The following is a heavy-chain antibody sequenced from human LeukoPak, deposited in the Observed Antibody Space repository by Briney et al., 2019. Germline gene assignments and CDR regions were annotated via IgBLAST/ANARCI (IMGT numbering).Heavy chain of an antibody. V-gene: IGHV4-59*01. CDR3: ARGRPDFWTNFYTYFLDS. Sequence: SETLSLTCTVSGGSIGSFYWSWIRQPPGKGLEWIGYIYYSGSTNYNPSLKSRVAISLDTSENQFSLKLSSVTAADTAIYYCARGRPDFWTNFYTYFLDSWGQGTLVTVSS. CDR1: GGSIGSFY. D-gene: IGHD3/OR15-3a*01. J-gene: IGHJ4*02. CDR2: IYYSGST.